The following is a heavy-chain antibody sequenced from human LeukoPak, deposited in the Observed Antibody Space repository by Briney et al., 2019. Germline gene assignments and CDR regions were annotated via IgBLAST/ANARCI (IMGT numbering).Heavy chain of an antibody. CDR2: IRYDGSNK. J-gene: IGHJ5*02. CDR3: AKDITPPKAAFGP. D-gene: IGHD6-25*01. CDR1: GFTFSSSG. Sequence: PGGSLRLSCAASGFTFSSSGMHWVRQAPGKGLEWVAFIRYDGSNKYYAHSVKGRFTISRDNSKNTLYLQMSSLRAEDTAVYYCAKDITPPKAAFGPWGQGTLVTVSS. V-gene: IGHV3-30*02.